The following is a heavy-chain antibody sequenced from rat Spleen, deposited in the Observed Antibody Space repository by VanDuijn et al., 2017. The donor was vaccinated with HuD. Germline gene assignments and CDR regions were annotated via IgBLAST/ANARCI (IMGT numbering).Heavy chain of an antibody. CDR2: ISKTGGST. J-gene: IGHJ2*01. CDR1: GFTFSDYA. V-gene: IGHV5-20*01. CDR3: TTDTFYDGSYYPGGFDY. D-gene: IGHD1-12*02. Sequence: EVQLVESDGGLVQPGGSLKLSCAASGFTFSDYAMAWVRQAPKKGLEWVASISKTGGSTYYPDSVKGRFTISRDNAKSTLYLQMNNLRSEDTATYYCTTDTFYDGSYYPGGFDYWGQGVMVTVSS.